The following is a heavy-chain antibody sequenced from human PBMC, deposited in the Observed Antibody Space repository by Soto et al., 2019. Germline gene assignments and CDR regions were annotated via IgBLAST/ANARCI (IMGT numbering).Heavy chain of an antibody. V-gene: IGHV1-69*02. Sequence: SVKVACKASGGTFSSYTISWVRQAPGQGLEWMGRIIPILGIANYAQKFQGRVTITADKSTSPAYMELSSLNSDDTSLYYCYGTRPLLTCFDPWGQGTLVTVSS. CDR3: YGTRPLLTCFDP. CDR1: GGTFSSYT. D-gene: IGHD1-7*01. J-gene: IGHJ5*02. CDR2: IIPILGIA.